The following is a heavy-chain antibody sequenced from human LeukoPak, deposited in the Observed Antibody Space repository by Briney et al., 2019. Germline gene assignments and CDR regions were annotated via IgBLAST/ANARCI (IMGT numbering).Heavy chain of an antibody. J-gene: IGHJ4*02. CDR2: IYTSGST. V-gene: IGHV4-4*09. D-gene: IGHD3-16*01. CDR3: ARQPGTGGINL. CDR1: GGSISSYI. Sequence: SETLSLTCSASGGSISSYIWSWIRQPPGKGLEWIGYIYTSGSTDYNPSLKSRVTISVDRSKNQFSLKLSSVTAADTAFYYCARQPGTGGINLWGQGTLVTVSS.